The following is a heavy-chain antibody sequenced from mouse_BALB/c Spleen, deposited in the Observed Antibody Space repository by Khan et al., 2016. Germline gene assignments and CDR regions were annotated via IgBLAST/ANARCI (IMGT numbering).Heavy chain of an antibody. CDR3: ATYDGYSLDY. CDR2: ISYSGST. V-gene: IGHV3-8*02. Sequence: EVQLVESGPSLVKPSQTLSLTCSVTGDSITSGYWNWIRKFPGNKLEYMGYISYSGSTNYNPSLKSRISITRDTSKNQYCLQLNSEATEDTATYYCATYDGYSLDYWGQGTTLTVSS. D-gene: IGHD2-3*01. CDR1: GDSITSGY. J-gene: IGHJ2*01.